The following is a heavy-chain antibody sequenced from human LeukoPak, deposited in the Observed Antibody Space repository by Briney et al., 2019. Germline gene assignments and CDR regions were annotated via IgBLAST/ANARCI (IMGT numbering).Heavy chain of an antibody. J-gene: IGHJ5*02. CDR2: ISERGAIT. V-gene: IGHV3-23*01. D-gene: IGHD6-19*01. CDR1: GFTFSSSG. Sequence: GGSLRLSCVASGFTFSSSGMSWVRQAPRKGLEWVSGISERGAITNYADSVKGRFTISRDNSRNTLQLQMNSLRAEDTAVYYCAKGYSNGYGAWGQGTLVTVSS. CDR3: AKGYSNGYGA.